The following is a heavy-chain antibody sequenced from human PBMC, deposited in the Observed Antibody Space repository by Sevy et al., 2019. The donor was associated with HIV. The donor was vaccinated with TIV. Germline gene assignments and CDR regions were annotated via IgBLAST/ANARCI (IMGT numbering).Heavy chain of an antibody. Sequence: ASVKVSCKASGYTFTSYGISWVRQAPGQGLEWMGWISAYNGNTNYAQKLQGRVTMTTDTSTSTAYMELRSLRSDDTAVYYCGGGGGIVTMVRGVINAVIDYWGQGTLVTVSS. J-gene: IGHJ4*02. D-gene: IGHD3-10*01. CDR1: GYTFTSYG. V-gene: IGHV1-18*01. CDR2: ISAYNGNT. CDR3: GGGGGIVTMVRGVINAVIDY.